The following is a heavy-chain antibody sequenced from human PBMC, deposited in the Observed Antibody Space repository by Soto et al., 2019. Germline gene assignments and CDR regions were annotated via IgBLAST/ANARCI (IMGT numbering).Heavy chain of an antibody. D-gene: IGHD1-20*01. CDR1: GFTFSSYG. CDR3: AKGLYNWNQIDY. CDR2: ISYDGSNK. J-gene: IGHJ4*02. V-gene: IGHV3-30*18. Sequence: LRLSCAASGFTFSSYGMHWVRQAPGKGLEWVAVISYDGSNKYYADSVKGRFTISRDNSKNTLYLQMNSLRAEDTAVYYCAKGLYNWNQIDYWGQGTLVTVSS.